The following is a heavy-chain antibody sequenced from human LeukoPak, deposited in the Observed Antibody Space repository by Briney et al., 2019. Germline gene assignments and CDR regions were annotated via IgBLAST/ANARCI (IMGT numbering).Heavy chain of an antibody. Sequence: GESLKISCRASGYSFTNYWIAWVRQMPGKGLELMGIIYPGDSYTRYSPSFQGQVTISADKSIPAAYLQWSSLKASDTAMYYCARWAYDYQGGGYVWYFDYWGQGTLVTVSS. J-gene: IGHJ4*02. CDR1: GYSFTNYW. CDR3: ARWAYDYQGGGYVWYFDY. D-gene: IGHD2-15*01. V-gene: IGHV5-51*01. CDR2: IYPGDSYT.